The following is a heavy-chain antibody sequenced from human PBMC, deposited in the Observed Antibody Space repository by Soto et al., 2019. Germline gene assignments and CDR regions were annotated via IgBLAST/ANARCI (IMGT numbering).Heavy chain of an antibody. D-gene: IGHD5-12*01. CDR2: IYNSGST. CDR3: ARAIDGYPFDY. Sequence: QVHLQESGPGLVEPSETQSLTCTVSGGSIRSYYWGWIRQSPGMGLEWIGYIYNSGSTNYNPSLKSRVTISVDTSKNQFSLKLSSVTAADTAVYYCARAIDGYPFDYWGQGTLVTVSS. V-gene: IGHV4-59*01. J-gene: IGHJ4*02. CDR1: GGSIRSYY.